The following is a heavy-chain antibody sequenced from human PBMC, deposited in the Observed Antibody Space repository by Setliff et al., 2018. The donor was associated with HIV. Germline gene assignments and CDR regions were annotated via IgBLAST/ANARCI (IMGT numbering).Heavy chain of an antibody. J-gene: IGHJ4*02. D-gene: IGHD5-18*01. V-gene: IGHV4-59*12. CDR3: ARVARYSYGSFES. CDR1: GGSFSGYY. Sequence: PSETLSLTCSVSGGSFSGYYWSWIRQPPGKGLEWIGYIYIYNSGSTNYNPSLTSRVTISIDTSKKQFSLRLTSVTAADTAVYYCARVARYSYGSFESWGQGTLVTVS. CDR2: IYIYNSGST.